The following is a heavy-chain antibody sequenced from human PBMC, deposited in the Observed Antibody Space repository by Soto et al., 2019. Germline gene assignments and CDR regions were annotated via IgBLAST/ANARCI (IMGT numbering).Heavy chain of an antibody. Sequence: LGGSLRLSCAASGFTFSSDAMHWVRQAPGKGLEYVSAISSNGGSTYYANSVKGRFTISRDNSKNTLYLQMGSLRAEDMAVYYCARALGGYEIFDYWGQGTLVTVSS. J-gene: IGHJ4*02. V-gene: IGHV3-64*01. D-gene: IGHD5-12*01. CDR1: GFTFSSDA. CDR3: ARALGGYEIFDY. CDR2: ISSNGGST.